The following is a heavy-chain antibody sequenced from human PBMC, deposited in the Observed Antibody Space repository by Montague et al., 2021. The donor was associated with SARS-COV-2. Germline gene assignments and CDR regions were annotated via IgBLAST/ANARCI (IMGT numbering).Heavy chain of an antibody. J-gene: IGHJ4*02. CDR2: IHYSGST. CDR1: DGSIGSYY. V-gene: IGHV4-59*01. Sequence: SETLSLTCSVSDGSIGSYYWTWLRQPPGKGLEWLGHIHYSGSTTYSPSFKSRVTISIGTPKNQFSLTLTSVSAADTAVYYCARSLDPSGTHSLHYWGQGTLVTVSS. CDR3: ARSLDPSGTHSLHY. D-gene: IGHD3-10*01.